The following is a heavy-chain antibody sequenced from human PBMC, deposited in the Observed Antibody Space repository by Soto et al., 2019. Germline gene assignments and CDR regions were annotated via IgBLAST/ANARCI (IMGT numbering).Heavy chain of an antibody. V-gene: IGHV3-74*01. D-gene: IGHD3-3*01. CDR3: ARDGPHITIFGYGDY. CDR2: INSDGSST. Sequence: CAPPGFTLMSRWMHLGRQAPGKGLVWVSRINSDGSSTNYADSVKGRFTISRDNAKSTLYLQMNSLRADDTAVYYCARDGPHITIFGYGDYWGQGNLVTVSS. CDR1: GFTLMSRW. J-gene: IGHJ4*02.